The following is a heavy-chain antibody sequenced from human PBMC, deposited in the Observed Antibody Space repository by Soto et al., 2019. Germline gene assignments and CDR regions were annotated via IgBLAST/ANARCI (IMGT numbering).Heavy chain of an antibody. V-gene: IGHV3-23*01. CDR2: ISGSGGST. D-gene: IGHD1-7*01. CDR3: AKDVFPELRNYMDV. CDR1: GFTFSSYA. J-gene: IGHJ6*03. Sequence: GGSLRLSCAASGFTFSSYAMSWVRQAPGKGLEWVSAISGSGGSTYYADSVKGRFTISRDNSKNTLYLQMNSLRAEDTAVYYCAKDVFPELRNYMDVWGKGTTVTVSS.